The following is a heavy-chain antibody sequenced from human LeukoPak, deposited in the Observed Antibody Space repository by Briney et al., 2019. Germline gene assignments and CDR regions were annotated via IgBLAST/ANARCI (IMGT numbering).Heavy chain of an antibody. V-gene: IGHV4-39*01. J-gene: IGHJ3*02. CDR1: GGSISTNNYY. CDR3: ARLGRLEALRHSAFEI. CDR2: IYYSGTT. Sequence: SETLSLTCTVSGGSISTNNYYWSWIRQPPGKGLEWIGSIYYSGTTYYNPSLTSRLTMSVDTSKNQFSLKLSSVTAADTAVYYCARLGRLEALRHSAFEIWSQGTTVTVSS. D-gene: IGHD3-16*01.